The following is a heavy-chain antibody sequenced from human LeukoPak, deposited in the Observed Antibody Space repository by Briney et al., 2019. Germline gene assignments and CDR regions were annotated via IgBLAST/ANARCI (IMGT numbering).Heavy chain of an antibody. Sequence: SVTVSCMASGYTFTGYYMHCVRPAPGQGLEWMGWINPNSGGTNYAQKFQGRVTMTRDTSISTAYMELSRLRSDDTAVYYCARDRTVPAANCFDPWGQGTRVTVSS. CDR1: GYTFTGYY. CDR2: INPNSGGT. V-gene: IGHV1-2*02. J-gene: IGHJ5*02. D-gene: IGHD2-2*01. CDR3: ARDRTVPAANCFDP.